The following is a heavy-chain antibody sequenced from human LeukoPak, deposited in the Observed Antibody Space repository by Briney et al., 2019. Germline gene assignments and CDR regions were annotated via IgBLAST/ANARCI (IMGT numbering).Heavy chain of an antibody. CDR3: ARERSINYYDSSGYPSDAFDI. D-gene: IGHD3-22*01. J-gene: IGHJ3*02. CDR2: IYYSGST. CDR1: GGSISSYY. Sequence: SETLSLICTVSGGSISSYYWSWIRQPPGKGLEWIGYIYYSGSTNYNPSIKSRVTISVDTSKNQFSLKLSSVTAADTAVYYCARERSINYYDSSGYPSDAFDIWGQGTMVTVSS. V-gene: IGHV4-59*01.